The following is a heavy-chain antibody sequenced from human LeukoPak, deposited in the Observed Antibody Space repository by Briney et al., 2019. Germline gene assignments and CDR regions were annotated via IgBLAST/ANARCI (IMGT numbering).Heavy chain of an antibody. CDR2: IYYSGNT. D-gene: IGHD3-3*01. Sequence: SETLSLTCTVSGYSISSGYYWGWIRQPPGKGLEWIGSIYYSGNTYYNPSLKSRVTISVDTSKNHFSLKLSSVTAADTAVYYCARELRFDYYYYYMDVWGKGTTVTVSS. J-gene: IGHJ6*03. CDR1: GYSISSGYY. V-gene: IGHV4-38-2*02. CDR3: ARELRFDYYYYYMDV.